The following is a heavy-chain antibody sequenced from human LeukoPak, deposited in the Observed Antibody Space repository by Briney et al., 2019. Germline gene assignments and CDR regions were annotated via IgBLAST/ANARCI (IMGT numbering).Heavy chain of an antibody. CDR2: INYSGST. J-gene: IGHJ4*02. Sequence: PSETLSLTCAVYGGSFSGYYWSWIRQPPGKGLEWIGEINYSGSTNYNPSLKSRVTISVDTSKNQFSLKLSSVTAADTAVYYCAKERGWELLLPNYFDYWGQGILVTVSS. CDR1: GGSFSGYY. CDR3: AKERGWELLLPNYFDY. D-gene: IGHD1-26*01. V-gene: IGHV4-34*01.